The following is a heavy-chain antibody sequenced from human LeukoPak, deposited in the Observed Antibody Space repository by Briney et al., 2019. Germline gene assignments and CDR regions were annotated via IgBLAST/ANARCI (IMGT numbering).Heavy chain of an antibody. Sequence: SETLSLTCTVSGGSISSSSYYWGWIRQPPGKGLEWIGSIYYSGSTYYNPSLKSRVTISVDTSKNQLSLQLNSVTPEDTAVYYCARDRFRGPTYAPRYFDFWGRGTLVTVSS. D-gene: IGHD4-17*01. CDR1: GGSISSSSYY. J-gene: IGHJ2*01. V-gene: IGHV4-39*02. CDR2: IYYSGST. CDR3: ARDRFRGPTYAPRYFDF.